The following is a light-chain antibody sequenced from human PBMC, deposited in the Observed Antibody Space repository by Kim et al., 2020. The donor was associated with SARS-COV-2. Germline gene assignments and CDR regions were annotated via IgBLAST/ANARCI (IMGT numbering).Light chain of an antibody. CDR1: RSVDSG. V-gene: IGKV3-11*01. CDR2: DAS. CDR3: QQRADWPLT. J-gene: IGKJ4*01. Sequence: LSPGERATRSCRASRSVDSGLAWYQQKPGQAPRLLIYDASNRATGIPARFGGSGSGTDFTLTISSLEPEDFAVYYCQQRADWPLTFGGGTKVDIK.